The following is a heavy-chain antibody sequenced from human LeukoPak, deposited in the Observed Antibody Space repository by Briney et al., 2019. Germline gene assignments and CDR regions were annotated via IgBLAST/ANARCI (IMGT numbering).Heavy chain of an antibody. CDR2: ISVYLGNT. D-gene: IGHD6-19*01. CDR1: GGTFSSYA. Sequence: ASVKVSCKASGGTFSSYAVSWVRQAPGQGLEWMGWISVYLGNTNYAQKFQGRVTMTTDTSTSTAYLELRSLRSDDTAMYYCARSSNIAVAGITDYWGQGTLVTVSS. J-gene: IGHJ4*02. V-gene: IGHV1-18*01. CDR3: ARSSNIAVAGITDY.